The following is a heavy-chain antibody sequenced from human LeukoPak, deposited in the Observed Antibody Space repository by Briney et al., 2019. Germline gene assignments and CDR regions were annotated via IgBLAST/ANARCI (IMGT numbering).Heavy chain of an antibody. D-gene: IGHD6-19*01. CDR2: IYYSGST. J-gene: IGHJ4*02. CDR3: ATHGGSGWYYFDY. Sequence: SETLSLTCTVSGGSINSSSYFWGWIRQPPGKGLEWIGNIYYSGSTYYNPSLRSRVTISVDTSKNQFSLRLSSVTAADTAVYYCATHGGSGWYYFDYWGQGTLVTVSS. V-gene: IGHV4-39*01. CDR1: GGSINSSSYF.